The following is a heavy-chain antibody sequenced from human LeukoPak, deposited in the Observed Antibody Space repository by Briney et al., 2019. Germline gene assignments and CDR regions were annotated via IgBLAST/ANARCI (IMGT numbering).Heavy chain of an antibody. J-gene: IGHJ4*02. CDR2: ISGSGGST. CDR1: GFTFSSYT. CDR3: AKDQFRVYYFDY. V-gene: IGHV3-23*01. Sequence: GGSLRLSCAASGFTFSSYTMSWVRQAPGKGLEWVSAISGSGGSTYYADSVKGRFTTSRDNSKNTLYLQMNSLRAEDTAVYYCAKDQFRVYYFDYWGQGTLVTVSS. D-gene: IGHD2-21*01.